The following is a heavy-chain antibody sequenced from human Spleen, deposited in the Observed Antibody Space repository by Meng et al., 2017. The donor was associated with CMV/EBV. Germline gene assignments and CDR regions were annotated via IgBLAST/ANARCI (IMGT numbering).Heavy chain of an antibody. CDR2: VRNKGNSYTT. J-gene: IGHJ4*02. V-gene: IGHV3-72*01. Sequence: FSFRDHDMDWVRQAPGKGLEWVGRVRNKGNSYTTEYAASVKGRFTISRDDSKNSLYLQMNSLKTEDTAVYYCSRASGRTYSGAFGDYWGQGTLVTVSS. CDR1: FSFRDHD. D-gene: IGHD2-21*01. CDR3: SRASGRTYSGAFGDY.